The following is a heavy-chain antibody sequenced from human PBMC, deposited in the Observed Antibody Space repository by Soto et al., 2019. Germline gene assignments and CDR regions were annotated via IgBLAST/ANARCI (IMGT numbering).Heavy chain of an antibody. CDR3: ARQSDHYDFWSGPSDNWFDP. Sequence: SETLSLTCTVSGGSISSYYWSWIRQPPGKGLEWIGYIYYSGSTNYNPSLKSRVTISVDTSKNQFSLKLCSVTAADTAVYYCARQSDHYDFWSGPSDNWFDPWGQGTLVTVSS. CDR1: GGSISSYY. J-gene: IGHJ5*02. CDR2: IYYSGST. V-gene: IGHV4-59*08. D-gene: IGHD3-3*01.